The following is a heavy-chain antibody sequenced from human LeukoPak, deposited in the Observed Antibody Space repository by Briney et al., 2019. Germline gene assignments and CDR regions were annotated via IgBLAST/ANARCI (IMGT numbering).Heavy chain of an antibody. D-gene: IGHD3-3*01. V-gene: IGHV2-5*08. Sequence: TLSLTCTVSGGSISSYYWSWIRQPPGKALEWLALIYWDDDKRYSPSLKSRLTITKDTSKSQVVLTMTNMDPVDTATYFCAHRREPYDFWSGYYVWGQGTLVTVSS. CDR3: AHRREPYDFWSGYYV. CDR1: GGSISSYYW. J-gene: IGHJ4*02. CDR2: IYWDDDK.